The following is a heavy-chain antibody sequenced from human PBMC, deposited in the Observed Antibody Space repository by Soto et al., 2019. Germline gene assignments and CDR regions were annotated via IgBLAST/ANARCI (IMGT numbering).Heavy chain of an antibody. CDR1: GASLSDYY. J-gene: IGHJ4*02. Sequence: SETLSLTCTVSGASLSDYYWAWIRQPPGKGLEWIGNIFYSGTTDYNPSLKSRVTMSLDTSRSHFSLKIRSVTTADTAVSYCARVDWGSFDYWGRGTLVTVSS. CDR2: IFYSGTT. D-gene: IGHD3-9*01. V-gene: IGHV4-59*01. CDR3: ARVDWGSFDY.